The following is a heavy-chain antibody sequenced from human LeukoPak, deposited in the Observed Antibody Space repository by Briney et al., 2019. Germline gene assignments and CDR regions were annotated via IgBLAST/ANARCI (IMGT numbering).Heavy chain of an antibody. CDR1: GGSISSYY. CDR3: ARGASTVTDRLDY. D-gene: IGHD4-17*01. V-gene: IGHV4-59*12. Sequence: SETLSLTCTVSGGSISSYYWSWIRQPPGKGLEWIGYIYYSGSTNYNPSLKSRVTISVDTSKNQFSLKLSSVTAADTAVYYCARGASTVTDRLDYWGQGTLVTVSS. CDR2: IYYSGST. J-gene: IGHJ4*02.